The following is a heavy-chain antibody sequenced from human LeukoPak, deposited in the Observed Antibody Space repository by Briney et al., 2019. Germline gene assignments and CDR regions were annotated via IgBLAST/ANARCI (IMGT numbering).Heavy chain of an antibody. J-gene: IGHJ5*02. V-gene: IGHV4-59*08. CDR2: IYYSGST. Sequence: PSETLSLTCTVSGGSISSYYWSWIRQPPGKGLEWIGYIYYSGSTNYNPSLKSRVTISVDTSKNQFSLKLSSVTAADTAVYYCARHGAVAVRGGWFDPWGQGTLVTVSS. CDR3: ARHGAVAVRGGWFDP. CDR1: GGSISSYY. D-gene: IGHD6-19*01.